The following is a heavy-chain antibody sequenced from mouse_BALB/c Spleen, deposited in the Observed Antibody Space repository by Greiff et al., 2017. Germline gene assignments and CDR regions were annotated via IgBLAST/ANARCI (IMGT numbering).Heavy chain of an antibody. V-gene: IGHV5-17*02. J-gene: IGHJ4*01. D-gene: IGHD1-1*01. CDR1: GFTFSSFG. Sequence: EVHLVESGGGLVQPGGSRKLSCAASGFTFSSFGMHWVRQAPEKGLEWVAYISSGSSTIYYADTVKGRFTISRDNPKNTLFLQMTSLRSEDTAMYYCARRAYYGSSYAMDYWGQGTSVTVSS. CDR3: ARRAYYGSSYAMDY. CDR2: ISSGSSTI.